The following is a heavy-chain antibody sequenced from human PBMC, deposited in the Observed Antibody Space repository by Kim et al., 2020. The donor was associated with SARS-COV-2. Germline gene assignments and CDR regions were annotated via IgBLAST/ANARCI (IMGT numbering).Heavy chain of an antibody. Sequence: GESLKISCKGSGYSFTSYWIGWVRQMPGKGLEWMGIIYPGDSDTRYSPSFQGQVTISADKSISTAYLQWSSLKASDTAMYYCAIHGRDGYNFYYYGMDVWGQGTTVTVSS. J-gene: IGHJ6*02. V-gene: IGHV5-51*01. CDR1: GYSFTSYW. CDR2: IYPGDSDT. D-gene: IGHD5-12*01. CDR3: AIHGRDGYNFYYYGMDV.